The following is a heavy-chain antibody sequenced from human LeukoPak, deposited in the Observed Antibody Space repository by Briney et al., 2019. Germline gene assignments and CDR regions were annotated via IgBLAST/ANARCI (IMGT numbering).Heavy chain of an antibody. CDR2: IHPYGTF. D-gene: IGHD5-24*01. V-gene: IGHV4-34*01. CDR1: GGSCSDYY. J-gene: IGHJ4*02. CDR3: ARGRDRSKAGDH. Sequence: PSETLSLTCAVYGGSCSDYYCSWIRQPPGKGLEWSGEIHPYGTFYYNSSLRSRLTISIDTSKTQFSLRLTSVTAADTAFYYCARGRDRSKAGDHWGQGTLVTVSS.